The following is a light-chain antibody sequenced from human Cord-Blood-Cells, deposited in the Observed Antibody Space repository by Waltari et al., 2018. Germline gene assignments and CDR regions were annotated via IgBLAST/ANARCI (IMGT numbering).Light chain of an antibody. J-gene: IGLJ3*02. CDR2: EGS. Sequence: QSALPQPASVSGSPGQSLTISCTGTSSDVGSYNLVPWYQQHPGKAPKRMIYEGSKRPSGVSNRFSGSKSGNTASLTISGLQAEDEADYYCCSYAGSSTLVFGGGTKLTVL. V-gene: IGLV2-23*01. CDR3: CSYAGSSTLV. CDR1: SSDVGSYNL.